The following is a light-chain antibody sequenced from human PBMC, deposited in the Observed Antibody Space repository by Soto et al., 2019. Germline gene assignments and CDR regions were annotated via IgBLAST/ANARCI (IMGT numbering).Light chain of an antibody. CDR3: LLAYGGAYVV. V-gene: IGLV7-46*01. CDR2: DTH. Sequence: QTVVTQEPSLTVSPGGTVTLTCGSSTGAVTSGHSPYWFQQKPGQAPRPLIYDTHNKHSYTPARFSGSVLGGKATLTLSGAQPEDEADYYCLLAYGGAYVVFGGGTKLTVL. J-gene: IGLJ2*01. CDR1: TGAVTSGHS.